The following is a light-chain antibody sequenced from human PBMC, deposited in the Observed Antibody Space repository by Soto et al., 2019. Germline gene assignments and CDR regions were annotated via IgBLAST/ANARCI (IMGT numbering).Light chain of an antibody. CDR3: SSYAGSNNFVV. J-gene: IGLJ2*01. Sequence: QSVLTQPPSASGSPGQSVTISCTGTSSDVGGYKYVSWYQEHPGKAPKLIIYEVNERPSGVPDRFSGSKSGNTASLTVSGLQAEDEAYYYCSSYAGSNNFVVFGGGTKLTVL. CDR2: EVN. CDR1: SSDVGGYKY. V-gene: IGLV2-8*01.